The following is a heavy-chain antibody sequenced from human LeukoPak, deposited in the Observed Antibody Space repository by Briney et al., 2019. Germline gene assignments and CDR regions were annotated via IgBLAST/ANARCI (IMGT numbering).Heavy chain of an antibody. CDR2: IIPLFDTT. J-gene: IGHJ4*02. CDR1: GGTFSSYA. V-gene: IGHV1-69*06. D-gene: IGHD3-10*01. Sequence: ASVKVSCKTSGGTFSSYAISWVRQAPGQGLEWMGGIIPLFDTTNYAQNFQGRVTITADKSTNTVYMEMSSLTFKDTAVYYCARDLSSGSYFDYWGQGTLVTVSS. CDR3: ARDLSSGSYFDY.